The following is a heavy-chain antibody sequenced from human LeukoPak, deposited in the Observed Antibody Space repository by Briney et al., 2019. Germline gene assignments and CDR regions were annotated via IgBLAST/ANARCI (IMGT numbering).Heavy chain of an antibody. Sequence: SETLSLTCTVSGYSISSGYYWGWIRQPPGKGLEWIGSIYHSGSTYYNPSLKSRVTISVDTSKNQFSLKLSSVTAADTAVYYCARVRQMATIDAFDIWGQGTMVTVSS. CDR1: GYSISSGYY. J-gene: IGHJ3*02. D-gene: IGHD5-24*01. V-gene: IGHV4-38-2*02. CDR2: IYHSGST. CDR3: ARVRQMATIDAFDI.